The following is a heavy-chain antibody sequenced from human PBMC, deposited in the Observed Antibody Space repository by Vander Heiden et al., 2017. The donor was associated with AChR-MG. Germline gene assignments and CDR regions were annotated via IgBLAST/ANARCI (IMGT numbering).Heavy chain of an antibody. CDR2: IYYSGST. CDR3: ARVGVPAAIPSYYYYGMDV. CDR1: GGPISRGDYY. V-gene: IGHV4-30-4*01. Sequence: QVQLQESGPGLVKPSQTLSLTCPVSGGPISRGDYYWSWIRQPPGKGLEWIGDIYYSGSTYYNPSLKSRVTISVDTSKNQFSLKLSSVTAADTAVYYCARVGVPAAIPSYYYYGMDVWGQGTTVTVSS. D-gene: IGHD2-2*01. J-gene: IGHJ6*02.